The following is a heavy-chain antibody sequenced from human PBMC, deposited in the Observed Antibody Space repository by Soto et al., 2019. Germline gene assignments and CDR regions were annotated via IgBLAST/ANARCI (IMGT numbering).Heavy chain of an antibody. D-gene: IGHD1-7*01. CDR3: AGTTSLQLYYMDV. CDR1: GDSVSSNSAA. V-gene: IGHV6-1*01. CDR2: TYYRSRWYN. Sequence: PSQTLSLTCAISGDSVSSNSAAWNWIRQSPSRGLEWLGRTYYRSRWYNDYAVSVKSRRTVNPDTSKNQFSLHLNSVTPEDTAVYYCAGTTSLQLYYMDVWDKGTTVTVSS. J-gene: IGHJ6*03.